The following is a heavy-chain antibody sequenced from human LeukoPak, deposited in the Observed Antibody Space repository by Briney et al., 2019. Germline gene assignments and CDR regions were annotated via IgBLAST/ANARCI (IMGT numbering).Heavy chain of an antibody. CDR1: GFTFITYA. J-gene: IGHJ5*02. Sequence: GGSLRLSCAASGFTFITYAMTWVRQAPGKGLEWVSAISNTGGNTYYADSVKGRFTISRDNSKNTLYLQMNSLRAEDTAVYYCAKSVDPDDYGDYPNWFDPWGQGTLVTVSS. CDR3: AKSVDPDDYGDYPNWFDP. D-gene: IGHD4-17*01. V-gene: IGHV3-23*01. CDR2: ISNTGGNT.